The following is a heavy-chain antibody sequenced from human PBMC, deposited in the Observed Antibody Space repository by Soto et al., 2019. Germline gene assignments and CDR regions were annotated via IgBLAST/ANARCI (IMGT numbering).Heavy chain of an antibody. J-gene: IGHJ3*02. Sequence: GGSLRLSCAASGFTFSSYGMHWVRQAPGKGLEWVAVIWYDGSNKYYADSVKGRFTISRDNSKNTLYLQMNSLRAEDTAVYYCARDGDIYGDPDADAFDIWGQGTMVTVSS. V-gene: IGHV3-33*01. D-gene: IGHD4-17*01. CDR1: GFTFSSYG. CDR2: IWYDGSNK. CDR3: ARDGDIYGDPDADAFDI.